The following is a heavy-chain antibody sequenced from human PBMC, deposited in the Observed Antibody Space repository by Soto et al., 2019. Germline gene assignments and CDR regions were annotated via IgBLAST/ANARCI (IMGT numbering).Heavy chain of an antibody. V-gene: IGHV2-70*01. Sequence: GSGPTLVNPTQTLTLTCTFSGFSLSTSGMCVSWIRQPPGKALEWLALIDWDDDKYYSTSLKTRLTISKDTSKNQVVLTMTNMDPVDTATYYCARIMDYYDSSGYDYWGQGTLVTVSS. CDR2: IDWDDDK. CDR3: ARIMDYYDSSGYDY. CDR1: GFSLSTSGMC. D-gene: IGHD3-22*01. J-gene: IGHJ4*02.